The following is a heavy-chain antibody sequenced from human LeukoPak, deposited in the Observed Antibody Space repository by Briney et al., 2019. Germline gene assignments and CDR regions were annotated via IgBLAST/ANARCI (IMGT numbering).Heavy chain of an antibody. J-gene: IGHJ6*02. D-gene: IGHD2-15*01. V-gene: IGHV1-8*01. CDR3: ARDPDELLAGDYYYGMDV. CDR2: MNPNSGNT. Sequence: ASVKVSCKASGYTFTSYDINWVRQATGQGLEWMGYMNPNSGNTVYAQRFQGRVTLTSDTSMSTAYMELSRLRSDDTAVYYCARDPDELLAGDYYYGMDVWGQGTTVTVSS. CDR1: GYTFTSYD.